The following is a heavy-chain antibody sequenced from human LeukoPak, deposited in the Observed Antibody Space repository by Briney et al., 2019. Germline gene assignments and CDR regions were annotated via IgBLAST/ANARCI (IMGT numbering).Heavy chain of an antibody. CDR3: TTGNAVPLPDY. Sequence: GGSLRLSCVASGFTFSSAWMSWVHQAPGKGLEWAGRIKSKTDGGATEYAAPVRGRFTISRDDSKNTLYLQMNSLKTEDTGVYYCTTGNAVPLPDYWGQGTLVTVSS. CDR1: GFTFSSAW. V-gene: IGHV3-15*01. D-gene: IGHD3-10*01. CDR2: IKSKTDGGAT. J-gene: IGHJ4*02.